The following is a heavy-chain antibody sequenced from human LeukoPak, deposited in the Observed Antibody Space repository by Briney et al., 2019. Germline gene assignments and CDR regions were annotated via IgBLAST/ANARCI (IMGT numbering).Heavy chain of an antibody. D-gene: IGHD1-26*01. Sequence: GGSLRLSCAASGFIFNNFGMHWVRQAPGKGLEWVALISYDGANKYYGDSVKGRFTISRDNSKNTLYLQMGSLRAEDMAVYYCARLGVGDAFDIWGQGTMVTVSS. J-gene: IGHJ3*02. CDR1: GFIFNNFG. CDR2: ISYDGANK. V-gene: IGHV3-30*03. CDR3: ARLGVGDAFDI.